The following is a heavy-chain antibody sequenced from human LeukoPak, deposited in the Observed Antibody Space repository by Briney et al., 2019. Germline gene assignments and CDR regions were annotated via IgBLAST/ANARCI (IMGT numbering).Heavy chain of an antibody. Sequence: GSSVKVSCKASGGTFSSYAISWVRQAPGQGLEWMGGIIPIFGTASYAQKFQGRVTITADESTSTAYMELSSLGSEDTAVYYCNHPQSYDSSGYYYYYGMDVWGQGTTVTVSS. CDR3: NHPQSYDSSGYYYYYGMDV. V-gene: IGHV1-69*01. CDR1: GGTFSSYA. J-gene: IGHJ6*02. CDR2: IIPIFGTA. D-gene: IGHD3-22*01.